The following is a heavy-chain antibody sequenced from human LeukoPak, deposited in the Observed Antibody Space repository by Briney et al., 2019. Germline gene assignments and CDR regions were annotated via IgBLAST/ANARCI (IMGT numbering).Heavy chain of an antibody. J-gene: IGHJ4*02. CDR1: GFTFGSYA. D-gene: IGHD2-15*01. V-gene: IGHV3-23*01. Sequence: GGSLRLSCAASGFTFGSYAMSWVRRAPGQGLEWISSICAGGTTYSADSVKGRFTISRDNSKNTLYLQMNSLRAADTATYYCAKGRTSGCSEADDYWGQGTLVTVSS. CDR3: AKGRTSGCSEADDY. CDR2: ICAGGTT.